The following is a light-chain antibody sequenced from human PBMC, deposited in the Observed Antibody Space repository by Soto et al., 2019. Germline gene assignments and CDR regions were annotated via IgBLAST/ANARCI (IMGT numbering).Light chain of an antibody. CDR2: AAS. CDR1: QGISRS. Sequence: DIQRTQSPSSVSASVGDRVTISCQASQGISRSLAWYQQKPGKAPKLLIYAASSLQSGVPSRFSGSGSETDFTLTITSLQPEDFATYYCQQYNSNSPTFGQGTKVDIK. V-gene: IGKV1D-16*01. J-gene: IGKJ1*01. CDR3: QQYNSNSPT.